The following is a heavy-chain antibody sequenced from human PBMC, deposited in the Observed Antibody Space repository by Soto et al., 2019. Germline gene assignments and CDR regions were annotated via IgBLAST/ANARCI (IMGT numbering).Heavy chain of an antibody. J-gene: IGHJ6*02. CDR1: GFTFSSYG. CDR2: ISYDGSNK. Sequence: QVQLVESGGGVVQPGRSLRLSCAASGFTFSSYGMHCVRQAPGKGLEWVAVISYDGSNKYYADSVKGRFTISRDNSKNTLYLQMNSLRAEDTAVYYCARGSPQYYYGMDVWGQGTTVTVSS. V-gene: IGHV3-30*03. CDR3: ARGSPQYYYGMDV.